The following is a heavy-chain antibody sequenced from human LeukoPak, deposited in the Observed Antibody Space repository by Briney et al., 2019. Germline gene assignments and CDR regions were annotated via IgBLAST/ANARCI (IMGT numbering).Heavy chain of an antibody. Sequence: GGSLRLSCAASGFTFSSYSMNWVRQAPGKGLEWVSYISNSTIYYADSLKGRFTISRDNAKNSLYLQMNSLRDEDTAVYYCARDTDYSFDYWGQGTLVTVST. D-gene: IGHD4-11*01. V-gene: IGHV3-48*02. CDR1: GFTFSSYS. J-gene: IGHJ4*02. CDR2: ISNSTI. CDR3: ARDTDYSFDY.